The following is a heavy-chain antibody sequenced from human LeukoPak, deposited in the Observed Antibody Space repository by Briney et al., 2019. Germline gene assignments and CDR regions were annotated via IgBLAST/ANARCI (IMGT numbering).Heavy chain of an antibody. V-gene: IGHV3-48*01. CDR2: ISSTGGTI. CDR1: GFTFSTNS. CDR3: VKDSTSSWFGGDSE. Sequence: PGGSLRLSCAASGFTFSTNSMNWVRQAPGKGMEWVSYISSTGGTIYYADSMKGRFTISRDNSKNTLYLQMNSLRAEDTAVYYCVKDSTSSWFGGDSEWGQGTLVTVSS. D-gene: IGHD6-13*01. J-gene: IGHJ4*02.